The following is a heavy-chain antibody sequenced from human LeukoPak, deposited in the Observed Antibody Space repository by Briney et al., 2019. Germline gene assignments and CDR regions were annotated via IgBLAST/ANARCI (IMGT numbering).Heavy chain of an antibody. V-gene: IGHV3-30*04. Sequence: PGRSLRLSCAASGFTFSSYAMHRVRQAPGKGLEWVAVISYDGSNKYYADSVKGRFTISRDNSKNTLYLQMNSLRAEDTAVYYCARGSGSYHPYFDYWGQGTLVTVSS. CDR3: ARGSGSYHPYFDY. CDR1: GFTFSSYA. CDR2: ISYDGSNK. J-gene: IGHJ4*02. D-gene: IGHD3-10*01.